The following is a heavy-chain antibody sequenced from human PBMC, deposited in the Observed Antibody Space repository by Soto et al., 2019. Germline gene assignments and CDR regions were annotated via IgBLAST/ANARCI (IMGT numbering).Heavy chain of an antibody. V-gene: IGHV4-30-2*01. CDR2: IYHSGST. CDR1: GGSISSRGYS. D-gene: IGHD4-17*01. J-gene: IGHJ3*02. CDR3: GRGDYANAFDI. Sequence: PSETLPLTCAVSGGSISSRGYSWNWIRQPPGKGLEWIGNIYHSGSTYYNASLKSRVTISVDRSKNQFSLKLSSVTAADTAVYYCGRGDYANAFDIWGQGTMVTVSS.